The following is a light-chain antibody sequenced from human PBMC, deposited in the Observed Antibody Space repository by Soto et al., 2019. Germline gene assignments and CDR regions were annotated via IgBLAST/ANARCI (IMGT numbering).Light chain of an antibody. J-gene: IGKJ1*01. CDR3: QQYGSSPT. Sequence: EIVLTQSPGTLSMSPGERATLSCRASQSVSSSALAWYQQTPGQAPRLLIFGASSRATGIPDRFSGSGSGTVFTLTISRLEPEDFAVYFCQQYGSSPTFGQGTKVEIK. CDR1: QSVSSSA. CDR2: GAS. V-gene: IGKV3-20*01.